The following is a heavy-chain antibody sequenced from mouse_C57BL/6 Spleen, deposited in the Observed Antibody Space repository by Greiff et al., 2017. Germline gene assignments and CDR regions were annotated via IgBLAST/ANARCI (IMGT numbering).Heavy chain of an antibody. Sequence: QVHVKQSGAELARPGASVKLSCKASGYTFTSYGISWVKQRTGQGLEWIGEIYPRSGNTYYNEKFKGKATLTADKSSSTAYMELRSLTSEDSAVYFCAGAQATVAYWGQGTLVTVSA. V-gene: IGHV1-81*01. CDR2: IYPRSGNT. CDR3: AGAQATVAY. D-gene: IGHD3-2*02. J-gene: IGHJ3*01. CDR1: GYTFTSYG.